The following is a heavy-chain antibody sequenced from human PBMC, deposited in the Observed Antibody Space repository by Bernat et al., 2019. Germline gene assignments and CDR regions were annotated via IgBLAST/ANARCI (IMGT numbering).Heavy chain of an antibody. Sequence: EVQLVESGGGLVQPGGSLRLSCAASGFTFSFYWMSWVRQAPGKGLEWVANIKEDGSGKFFVESVRGRFTISRDNAKNSLYQQMNSLTAEDTAVYYCTRDSRGGRYYSVNYWGLGTLVTVSS. V-gene: IGHV3-7*01. D-gene: IGHD3-22*01. CDR3: TRDSRGGRYYSVNY. J-gene: IGHJ4*02. CDR1: GFTFSFYW. CDR2: IKEDGSGK.